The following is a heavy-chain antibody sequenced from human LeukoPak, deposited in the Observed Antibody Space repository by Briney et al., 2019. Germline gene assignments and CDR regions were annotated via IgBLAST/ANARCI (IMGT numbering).Heavy chain of an antibody. V-gene: IGHV3-30*18. J-gene: IGHJ4*02. D-gene: IGHD6-13*01. Sequence: QPGRSLGLSCAASGFTFSSYGMHWVRQAPGKGLEWVAVISYDGSNKYYADSVKGRFTISRDNSKNTLYLQMNSLRAEDTAVYYCAKDLSIAAAGPFDYWGQGTLVTVSS. CDR2: ISYDGSNK. CDR3: AKDLSIAAAGPFDY. CDR1: GFTFSSYG.